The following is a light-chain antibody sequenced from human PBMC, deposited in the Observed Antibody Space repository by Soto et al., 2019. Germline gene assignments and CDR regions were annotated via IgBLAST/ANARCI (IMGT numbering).Light chain of an antibody. CDR1: QSISSW. V-gene: IGKV1-5*01. CDR3: QQYNSYLWT. J-gene: IGKJ1*01. Sequence: DIQMTQSPSTLSASVGDRVTITCRASQSISSWLAWYQQKPGKAPKLLIYDASSLESGVPSRFSGSGSGTEFTLTISSLQPHDFETYYCQQYNSYLWTFGRGTKVDIX. CDR2: DAS.